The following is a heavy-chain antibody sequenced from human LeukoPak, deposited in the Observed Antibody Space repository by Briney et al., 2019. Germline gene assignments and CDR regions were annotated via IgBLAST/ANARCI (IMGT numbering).Heavy chain of an antibody. Sequence: SETLSLTCAVYGGSFSGYYWSWIRQPPGKGLEWIGEINHSGSTNYNPSLKSRVTISVDTSKNQFSLKLSSVTAADTAVHYCAMLISGYWGQGTLVTVSS. CDR1: GGSFSGYY. CDR3: AMLISGY. D-gene: IGHD3-16*01. V-gene: IGHV4-34*01. J-gene: IGHJ4*02. CDR2: INHSGST.